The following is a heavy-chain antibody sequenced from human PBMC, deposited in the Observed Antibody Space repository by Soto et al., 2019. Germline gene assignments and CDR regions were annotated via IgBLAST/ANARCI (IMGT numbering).Heavy chain of an antibody. J-gene: IGHJ4*02. CDR2: IKADNGDT. Sequence: HIVQSGPEEKSPGASVKLSCTTSGYIFADYAIHWVRQAPGQGLEWVGWIKADNGDTRYLPKFQGRLIITRDISASTSYMELSDLRSTDTGVFYCATSDWAWWGRGTLITVS. CDR3: ATSDWAW. D-gene: IGHD3-9*01. CDR1: GYIFADYA. V-gene: IGHV1-3*05.